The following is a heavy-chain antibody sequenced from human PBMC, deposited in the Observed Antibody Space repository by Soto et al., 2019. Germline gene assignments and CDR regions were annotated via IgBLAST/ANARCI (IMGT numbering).Heavy chain of an antibody. J-gene: IGHJ4*02. D-gene: IGHD3-9*01. Sequence: GGSLRLACAASAFIFRDYAMNWVRQAPGKGLEWVSTISRDAANTHYADSVKGRFTISRDNSKNILYLQMSSLRGEDTALYYCAKDPSTGHADHWGQGTLVTVSS. CDR3: AKDPSTGHADH. V-gene: IGHV3-23*01. CDR1: AFIFRDYA. CDR2: ISRDAANT.